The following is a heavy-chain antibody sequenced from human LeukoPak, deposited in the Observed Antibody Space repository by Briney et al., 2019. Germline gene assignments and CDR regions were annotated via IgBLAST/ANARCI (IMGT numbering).Heavy chain of an antibody. J-gene: IGHJ4*02. CDR1: GGTFSSYA. CDR3: AREESGYSYGTFDY. D-gene: IGHD5-18*01. Sequence: SVKVSCKASGGTFSSYAISWVRRAPGQGLEWMGGIIPIFGTANYAQKFQGRVTITADKSTSTAYMELSSLRSEDTAVYYCAREESGYSYGTFDYWGQGTLVTVSS. V-gene: IGHV1-69*06. CDR2: IIPIFGTA.